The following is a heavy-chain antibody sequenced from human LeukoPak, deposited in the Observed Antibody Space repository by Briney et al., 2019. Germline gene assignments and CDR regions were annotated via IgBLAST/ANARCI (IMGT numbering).Heavy chain of an antibody. CDR3: AGDIVVVPAALEDYYYGMDV. V-gene: IGHV1-69*13. CDR1: GYTFTGYY. J-gene: IGHJ6*02. CDR2: IIPIFGTA. D-gene: IGHD2-2*01. Sequence: SVKVSCKASGYTFTGYYMHWVRQAPGQGLEWMGGIIPIFGTANYAQKFQGRVTITADESTSTAYMELSSLRSEDTAVYYCAGDIVVVPAALEDYYYGMDVWDQGTTVTVSS.